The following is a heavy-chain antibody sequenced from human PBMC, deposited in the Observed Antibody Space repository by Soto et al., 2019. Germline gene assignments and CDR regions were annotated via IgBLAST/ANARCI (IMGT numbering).Heavy chain of an antibody. V-gene: IGHV4-30-4*01. CDR1: GGSISSGGSY. D-gene: IGHD2-2*01. J-gene: IGHJ4*02. CDR3: VRYCSTTKCPFDY. CDR2: IYYSGNT. Sequence: SETLSLTCTVSGGSISSGGSYWGWIRQPPGKGLEWIGYIYYSGNTILNAFLRSRVTLSVDTSKNQFSLNLSSVTAADTAVYYCVRYCSTTKCPFDYWGQGALVTVSS.